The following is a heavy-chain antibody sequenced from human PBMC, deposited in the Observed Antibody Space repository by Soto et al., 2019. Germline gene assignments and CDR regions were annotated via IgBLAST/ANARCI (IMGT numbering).Heavy chain of an antibody. CDR3: ARVERGVPAAMSVPYGIFDY. CDR1: GFTFSAYY. D-gene: IGHD2-2*01. J-gene: IGHJ4*02. V-gene: IGHV3-11*01. Sequence: GSLRLSCAASGFTFSAYYMSWIRQAPGKGLEWVSYISSSGSTIYYADSVKGRFTISRDNAKNSLYLQMNSLRAEDTAVYYCARVERGVPAAMSVPYGIFDYWGQGTLVTVSS. CDR2: ISSSGSTI.